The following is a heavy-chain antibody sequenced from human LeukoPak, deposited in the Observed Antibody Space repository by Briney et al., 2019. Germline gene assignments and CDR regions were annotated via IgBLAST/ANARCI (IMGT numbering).Heavy chain of an antibody. D-gene: IGHD3-10*01. Sequence: SETLSLTCTVSGGSISSYYWSWIRQPPGKGLEWIGYIYYSGSTNYNPSLKSRVTISVDTSKNQISLKLGSVTAADTAVYYCARGGSGTYLSHLRFDYWGQGTLVTVSS. V-gene: IGHV4-59*01. J-gene: IGHJ4*02. CDR1: GGSISSYY. CDR3: ARGGSGTYLSHLRFDY. CDR2: IYYSGST.